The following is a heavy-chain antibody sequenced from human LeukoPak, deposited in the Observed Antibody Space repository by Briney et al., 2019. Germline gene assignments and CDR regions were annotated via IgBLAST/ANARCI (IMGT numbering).Heavy chain of an antibody. J-gene: IGHJ4*02. CDR2: INQDESAK. Sequence: GGSLRLSCAASGFTFSRFWMSWVRQAPGKGLEWVASINQDESAKHYVDSVRGRFTISRDNAKNSLYLQLNSLRAEDTAVYYCARRFDYWGQGTLVTVSS. CDR3: ARRFDY. CDR1: GFTFSRFW. V-gene: IGHV3-7*01.